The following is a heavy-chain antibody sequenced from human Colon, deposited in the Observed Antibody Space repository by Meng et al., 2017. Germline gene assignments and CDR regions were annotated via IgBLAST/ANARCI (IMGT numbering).Heavy chain of an antibody. Sequence: SETLSLTCTVSGGSISSGGYYWSWIRPHPGKGLEWIGYLYYSGSTYYNPSLKSRVTISVDTSKNQFSLKLSAMTAADTAVYYCARGVTAPDVWGQGTLVTVSS. CDR1: GGSISSGGYY. D-gene: IGHD2-21*02. V-gene: IGHV4-31*03. CDR2: LYYSGST. CDR3: ARGVTAPDV. J-gene: IGHJ4*02.